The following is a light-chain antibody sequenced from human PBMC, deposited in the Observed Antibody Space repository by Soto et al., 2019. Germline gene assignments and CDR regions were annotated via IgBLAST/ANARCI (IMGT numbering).Light chain of an antibody. CDR3: LQDYNSPRP. J-gene: IGKJ1*01. CDR2: DAS. V-gene: IGKV1-5*01. Sequence: DIQMTQSPSTLSASVGDRVTITCRASQTSSTWLSWYHHKPWKAPNLLIYDASTLMSGVPSRFSGTGSGTHLTLTISSLQPADFATYPCLQDYNSPRPFAQGTKVDIK. CDR1: QTSSTW.